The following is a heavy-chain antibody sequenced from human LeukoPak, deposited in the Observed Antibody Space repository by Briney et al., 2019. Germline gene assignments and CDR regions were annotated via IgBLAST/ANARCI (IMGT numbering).Heavy chain of an antibody. J-gene: IGHJ3*02. CDR2: IYHSGTT. CDR3: ARFSDFWSGYYRHDAFDI. V-gene: IGHV4-59*01. D-gene: IGHD3-3*01. Sequence: SSETLSLTCNVSGGSISSWFWNWIRQPPGKGLERIGYIYHSGTTKYNPSLKSRVTISIDTSKNQFSLRLSSVTAADTAVYYCARFSDFWSGYYRHDAFDIWGQGTTVTVSS. CDR1: GGSISSWF.